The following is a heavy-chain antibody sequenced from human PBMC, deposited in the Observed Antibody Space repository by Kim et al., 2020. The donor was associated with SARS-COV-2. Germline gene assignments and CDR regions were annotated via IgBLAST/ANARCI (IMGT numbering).Heavy chain of an antibody. Sequence: GGSLRLSCAASGFTFSSYGMHWVRQAPGKGLEWVAVISYDGNNKYYADSVKGRFTISRDNSKNTLYLQMNSPRAEDTAVYYCAKDGQGLTYYFDYWGQGTLVTVSS. CDR3: AKDGQGLTYYFDY. V-gene: IGHV3-30*18. CDR1: GFTFSSYG. J-gene: IGHJ4*02. CDR2: ISYDGNNK.